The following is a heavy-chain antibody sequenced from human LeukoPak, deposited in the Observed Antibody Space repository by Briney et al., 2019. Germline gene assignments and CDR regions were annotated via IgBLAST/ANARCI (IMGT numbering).Heavy chain of an antibody. CDR2: ISAYNGNT. D-gene: IGHD3-10*01. V-gene: IGHV1-18*01. CDR1: GYTFTSYG. Sequence: VASVKVSCKASGYTFTSYGISWVRQAPGQGLEWMGWISAYNGNTNYAQKLQGRVTMTTDTSTSTAYMELRSLRSDDTAVYYCARVSRYYGSGSTINWFDPRGQGTLVTVSS. J-gene: IGHJ5*02. CDR3: ARVSRYYGSGSTINWFDP.